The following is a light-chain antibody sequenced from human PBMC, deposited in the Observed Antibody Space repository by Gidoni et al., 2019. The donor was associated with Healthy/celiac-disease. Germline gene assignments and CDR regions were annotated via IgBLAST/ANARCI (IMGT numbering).Light chain of an antibody. CDR2: EVS. CDR1: SSAVGGYNY. V-gene: IGLV2-8*01. Sequence: QSALTQPPSASGSPGKSVTISCTGTSSAVGGYNYVSWYQQHPGKAPKLMIYEVSKGPTGVPDLFSGSKSCNTASLTVSGLQADDAADYYCSSYAGSNRVVFGGGTKLTVL. CDR3: SSYAGSNRVV. J-gene: IGLJ2*01.